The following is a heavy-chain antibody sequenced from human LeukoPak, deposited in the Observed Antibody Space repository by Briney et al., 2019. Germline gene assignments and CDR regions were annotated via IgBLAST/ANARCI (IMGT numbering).Heavy chain of an antibody. V-gene: IGHV4-34*01. Sequence: SETLSLTCAVYGGSFSGYYWSWIRQPPGKGLEWIGEINHSGSTNYNPSLKSRVTISVDTSKNQISLKLSSVTAADTAVYYCARGLVLRYFDWFDYWGQGTLVTVSS. CDR1: GGSFSGYY. CDR3: ARGLVLRYFDWFDY. D-gene: IGHD3-9*01. CDR2: INHSGST. J-gene: IGHJ4*02.